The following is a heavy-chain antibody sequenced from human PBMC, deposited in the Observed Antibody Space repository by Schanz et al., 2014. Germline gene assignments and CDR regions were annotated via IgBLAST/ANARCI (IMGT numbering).Heavy chain of an antibody. CDR1: GFTVSSNY. Sequence: EVQLVESGGGLIQPGGSLRLSCVASGFTVSSNYMSWVRQAPGKGLEWVSVIYSDGRTYYGDSVKGRFTISRDNSKNTLYLQMNSLRAEDMAVYYCARSMGCSRSSCYCDYWGQGTLVTVSS. CDR3: ARSMGCSRSSCYCDY. V-gene: IGHV3-53*01. J-gene: IGHJ4*02. CDR2: IYSDGRT. D-gene: IGHD2-2*01.